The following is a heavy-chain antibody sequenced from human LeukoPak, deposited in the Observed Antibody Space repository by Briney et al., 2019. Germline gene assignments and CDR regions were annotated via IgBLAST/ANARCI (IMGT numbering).Heavy chain of an antibody. CDR3: ASEIGYCTNGVCFDPFDI. CDR2: IYTSGST. Sequence: SETLSLTCTVSGGTISSGSYYWSWIRQPAGKGLEWIGRIYTSGSTNYNPSLKSRVTISVDTSKNQFSLKLSSVTAADTAVYYCASEIGYCTNGVCFDPFDIWGQGTMVTVSS. V-gene: IGHV4-61*02. D-gene: IGHD2-8*01. J-gene: IGHJ3*02. CDR1: GGTISSGSYY.